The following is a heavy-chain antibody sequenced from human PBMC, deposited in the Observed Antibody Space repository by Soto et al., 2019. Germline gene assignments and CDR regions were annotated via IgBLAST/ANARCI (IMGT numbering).Heavy chain of an antibody. V-gene: IGHV3-30*18. CDR2: ISYDGSNK. J-gene: IGHJ6*02. Sequence: GGSLRLSCAASGFTFSSYGMHWVRQAPGKGLEWVAVISYDGSNKYYADSVKGRFTISRDNSKNTLYLQMNSLRAEDTAVYYCAKVLAHYDILTGYYGMDVWGQGTTVTVSS. D-gene: IGHD3-9*01. CDR3: AKVLAHYDILTGYYGMDV. CDR1: GFTFSSYG.